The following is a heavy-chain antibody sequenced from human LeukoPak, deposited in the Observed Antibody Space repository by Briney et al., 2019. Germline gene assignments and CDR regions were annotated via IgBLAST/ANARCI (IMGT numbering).Heavy chain of an antibody. CDR2: ISGSGGST. CDR3: ATYCSSTSCRGEDY. V-gene: IGHV3-23*01. D-gene: IGHD2-2*01. Sequence: GGSLRLSCAASGFTFSSYAVSWVRQAPGKGLEWVSAISGSGGSTYYADSVKGRFTISRDNSKNTLYLQMNSLRAEDTAVYYCATYCSSTSCRGEDYWGQGTLVTVSS. J-gene: IGHJ4*02. CDR1: GFTFSSYA.